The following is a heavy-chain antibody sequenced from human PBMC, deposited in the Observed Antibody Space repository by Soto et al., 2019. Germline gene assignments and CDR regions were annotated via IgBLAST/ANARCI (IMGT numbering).Heavy chain of an antibody. CDR2: IFHTGVT. Sequence: QVQLQESGPGLVKPSETLSLICTVSGASISTYYWTWIRQTPGKRLEWVGDIFHTGVTTYNPSLKSRVTMTVDTSKKQISLKLSSVTATDTAVYYCAGAQPTLDVWGQGKMVTVSS. CDR3: AGAQPTLDV. V-gene: IGHV4-59*01. CDR1: GASISTYY. J-gene: IGHJ3*01.